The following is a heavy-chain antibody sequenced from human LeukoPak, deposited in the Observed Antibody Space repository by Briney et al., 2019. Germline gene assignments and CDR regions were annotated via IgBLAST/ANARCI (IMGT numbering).Heavy chain of an antibody. Sequence: GGSLRLSCTASGFTFSDYAMSWVRQAPGEGLEWVSSISDNGGGTYYADSVKGRFTISRDNSKNTLFLQMNSLRAEDTAAYYCARDKPYGGYVGPPNYDYYYGMDVWGQGTTVTVSS. D-gene: IGHD5-12*01. V-gene: IGHV3-23*01. CDR1: GFTFSDYA. J-gene: IGHJ6*02. CDR3: ARDKPYGGYVGPPNYDYYYGMDV. CDR2: ISDNGGGT.